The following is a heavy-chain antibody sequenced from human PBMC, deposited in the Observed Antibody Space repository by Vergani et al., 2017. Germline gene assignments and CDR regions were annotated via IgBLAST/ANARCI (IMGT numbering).Heavy chain of an antibody. CDR3: AKDLQDYYDSSAREDAFDI. Sequence: QVQLVESGGGVVQPGRSLRLSCAASGFTFSSYGMHWVRQAPGKGLEWVAVISYDGSNKYYADSVKGRFTISRDNSKNTLYLQMNSLRAEDTAVYYCAKDLQDYYDSSAREDAFDIWGQGTMVTVSS. CDR1: GFTFSSYG. D-gene: IGHD3-22*01. V-gene: IGHV3-30*18. CDR2: ISYDGSNK. J-gene: IGHJ3*02.